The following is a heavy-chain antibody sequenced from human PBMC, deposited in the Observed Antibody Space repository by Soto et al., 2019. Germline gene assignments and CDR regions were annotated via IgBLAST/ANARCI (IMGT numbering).Heavy chain of an antibody. J-gene: IGHJ6*02. V-gene: IGHV3-33*01. Sequence: QVQLVESGGGVVQPGRSLRLSCAASGFTFSSYGMHWVRQAPGKGLEWVAVIWYDGSNKYYADSVKGRFTISRDNSKKTLYLELSSLRAEDTAVYYCAREGGPYYYASSEPYYYGMDVWGQGTTVTVSS. D-gene: IGHD3-22*01. CDR2: IWYDGSNK. CDR3: AREGGPYYYASSEPYYYGMDV. CDR1: GFTFSSYG.